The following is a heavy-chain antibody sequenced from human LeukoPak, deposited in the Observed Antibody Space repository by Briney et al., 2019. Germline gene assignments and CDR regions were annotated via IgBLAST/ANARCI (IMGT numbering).Heavy chain of an antibody. J-gene: IGHJ4*02. CDR3: ARGCITIFGVAKTAFDY. CDR2: IIPIFGTA. CDR1: GYTFTSYD. D-gene: IGHD3-3*01. V-gene: IGHV1-69*13. Sequence: SVKVSCKASGYTFTSYDFNWLRQAPGQGLEWMGGIIPIFGTANYAQKFQGRVTITADESTSTAYMELSSLRSEDTAVYYCARGCITIFGVAKTAFDYWGQGTLVTVSS.